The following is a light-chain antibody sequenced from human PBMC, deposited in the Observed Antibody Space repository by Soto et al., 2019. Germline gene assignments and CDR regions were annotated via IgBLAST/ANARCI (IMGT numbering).Light chain of an antibody. CDR3: CSYAGRYYV. V-gene: IGLV2-11*01. J-gene: IGLJ1*01. CDR1: SSDVGGYNY. CDR2: DVS. Sequence: QSALTQPRSVSGSPGQSVTISCTGTSSDVGGYNYVSWYQQHPGKAPKLMIYDVSKRPSGVPYRFSGSKSGNTASLTISGLQAEDEADYYCCSYAGRYYVFGTGTKLTVL.